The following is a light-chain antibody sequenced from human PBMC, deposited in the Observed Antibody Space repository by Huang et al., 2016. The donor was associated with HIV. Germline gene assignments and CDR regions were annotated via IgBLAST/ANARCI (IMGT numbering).Light chain of an antibody. CDR3: QQSYSSPLP. Sequence: DIQMTQSPSSLSAFVGDRVTITCRASQTISNYLNWYQQKPGKAPKLLIYGASNLQSGVPSRFSGSGSGTDFTLTINNLQPEDFATYSCQQSYSSPLPFGGGTKVEI. CDR2: GAS. CDR1: QTISNY. V-gene: IGKV1-39*01. J-gene: IGKJ4*01.